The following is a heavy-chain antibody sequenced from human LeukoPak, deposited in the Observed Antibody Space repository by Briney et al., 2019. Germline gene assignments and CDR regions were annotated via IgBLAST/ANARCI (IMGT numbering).Heavy chain of an antibody. Sequence: ASVKVSCKASGYTFTSYAMHWVRQAPGQRLEWMGWINAGNGNTKYSQKFQGRVTITRDTSASTDYMELSSLRPEDTAVYYCARPPGGSKDYYFDYWGQGTLVTVSS. J-gene: IGHJ4*02. CDR2: INAGNGNT. D-gene: IGHD3-16*01. CDR3: ARPPGGSKDYYFDY. V-gene: IGHV1-3*01. CDR1: GYTFTSYA.